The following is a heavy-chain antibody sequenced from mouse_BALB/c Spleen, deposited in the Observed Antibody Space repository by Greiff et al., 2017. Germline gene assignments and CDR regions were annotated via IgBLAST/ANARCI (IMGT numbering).Heavy chain of an antibody. Sequence: EVKLEESGGGLVQPGGSMKLSCVASGFTFSNYWMNWVRQSPEKGLEWVAEIRLKSNNYATHYAESVKGRFTISRDDSKSSVYLQMNNLRAEDTGIYYCTRSSSGGDYWGQGTSVTVSS. CDR2: IRLKSNNYAT. D-gene: IGHD1-1*01. V-gene: IGHV6-6*02. J-gene: IGHJ4*01. CDR3: TRSSSGGDY. CDR1: GFTFSNYW.